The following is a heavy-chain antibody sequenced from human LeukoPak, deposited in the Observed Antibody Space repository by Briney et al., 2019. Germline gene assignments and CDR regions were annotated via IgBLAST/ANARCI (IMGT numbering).Heavy chain of an antibody. Sequence: PGGSLRLSCAASGFTFSNYWMHWVRQAPGKGLVWVSRINSDGINTSYADSVKGRFTISRDNSKNTLYLQMNSLRAEDTAVYYCAKTKDYCSSTSCLPLDYWGQGTLVTVSS. D-gene: IGHD2-2*01. CDR3: AKTKDYCSSTSCLPLDY. CDR1: GFTFSNYW. J-gene: IGHJ4*02. CDR2: INSDGINT. V-gene: IGHV3-74*01.